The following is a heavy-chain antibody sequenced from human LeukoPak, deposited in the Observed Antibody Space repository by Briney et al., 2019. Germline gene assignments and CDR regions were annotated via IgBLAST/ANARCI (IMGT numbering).Heavy chain of an antibody. D-gene: IGHD2-2*01. V-gene: IGHV1-3*01. CDR2: INAGNGNT. J-gene: IGHJ4*02. Sequence: ASVKVSCKASGYTFTSYAMHWVRQAPGQRLEWMGWINAGNGNTEYSQKFQGRVTITRDTSASTAYMELSSLRSEDTAVYYCAREGVVPAASFDYWGQGTRVTVSS. CDR3: AREGVVPAASFDY. CDR1: GYTFTSYA.